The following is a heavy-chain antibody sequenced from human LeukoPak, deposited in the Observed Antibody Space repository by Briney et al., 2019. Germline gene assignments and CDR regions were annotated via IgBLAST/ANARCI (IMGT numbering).Heavy chain of an antibody. J-gene: IGHJ4*02. Sequence: SETLSLTFTVSGYSISTGFYWGWIRQPPGKGLEWIGSIYPNGRTYYNPSLKSRVTISVDTSKNQFFLNLSSVTAADTAVFYCARDPLRGGSALGGWGQGTLVTVSS. CDR3: ARDPLRGGSALGG. D-gene: IGHD3-16*01. CDR2: IYPNGRT. CDR1: GYSISTGFY. V-gene: IGHV4-38-2*02.